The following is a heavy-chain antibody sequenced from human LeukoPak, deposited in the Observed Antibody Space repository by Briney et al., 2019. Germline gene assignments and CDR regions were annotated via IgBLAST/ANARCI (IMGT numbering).Heavy chain of an antibody. CDR3: AKSNGQWLMEGNWFDP. CDR1: GFTFSSSA. D-gene: IGHD6-19*01. J-gene: IGHJ5*02. Sequence: GGSLRLSCSASGFTFSSSAMTWVRQAPGKGLEWVSAISGGGGRTYYADSVKGRFTISRDNSKNTLYLQMNSLRAEDTAVYYCAKSNGQWLMEGNWFDPWGQGTLVAVSS. V-gene: IGHV3-23*01. CDR2: ISGGGGRT.